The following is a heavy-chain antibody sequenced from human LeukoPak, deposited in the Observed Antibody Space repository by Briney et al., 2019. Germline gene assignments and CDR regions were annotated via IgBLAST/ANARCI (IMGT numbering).Heavy chain of an antibody. D-gene: IGHD6-19*01. J-gene: IGHJ4*02. V-gene: IGHV4-34*01. CDR2: INHSGST. CDR1: GGSFSGYY. CDR3: ARGIAVAGGDFDY. Sequence: SETLSLTCAVYGGSFSGYYWSWIRQPPGKGLEWIGEINHSGSTNYNPSLKSRVTISVDTSKNQFSLKLSSVTAADTAVYYCARGIAVAGGDFDYWGQGTLVTVSS.